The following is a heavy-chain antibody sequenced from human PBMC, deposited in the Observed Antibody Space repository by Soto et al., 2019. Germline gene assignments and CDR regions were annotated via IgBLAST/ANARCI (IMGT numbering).Heavy chain of an antibody. D-gene: IGHD2-15*01. J-gene: IGHJ4*02. Sequence: PSETLSLTCTVSGGFIRGYSWSWIRQPPGKGLEWIGYVYYSGGTNYSPSFKGRVTISVDTTDNQFSLKLSSVTAADTAVYFCARLPGYCSGDSCRIDYWGQGTLVTVSS. CDR2: VYYSGGT. CDR3: ARLPGYCSGDSCRIDY. V-gene: IGHV4-59*08. CDR1: GGFIRGYS.